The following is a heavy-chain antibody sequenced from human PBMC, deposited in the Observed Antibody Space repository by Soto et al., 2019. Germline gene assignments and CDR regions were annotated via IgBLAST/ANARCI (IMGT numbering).Heavy chain of an antibody. J-gene: IGHJ6*02. CDR2: IYYSGST. Sequence: SETLSLTCTVSGGSLRTYYWSWIRQPPGKGLEWIGYIYYSGSTNYNPSLKTRVTISVDTSKNQLSLKLSSVTAADTAVYYCARAHYGDYGYGMDVWGQGTTVTVSS. CDR1: GGSLRTYY. CDR3: ARAHYGDYGYGMDV. V-gene: IGHV4-59*12. D-gene: IGHD4-17*01.